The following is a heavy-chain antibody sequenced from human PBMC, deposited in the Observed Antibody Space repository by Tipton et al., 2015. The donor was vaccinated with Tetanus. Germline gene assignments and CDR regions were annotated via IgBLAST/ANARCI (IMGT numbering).Heavy chain of an antibody. CDR2: LIPMFGTP. CDR1: GGTLRGHS. J-gene: IGHJ6*02. D-gene: IGHD2-21*02. Sequence: QSGAEVKKPGSSVNVSCKASGGTLRGHSITWVRQAPGQGLEWMGGLIPMFGTPKYAQKFQDRVTMSADRSKSTFYMELSRLTSEDTAAYYCAQNKRSDCYYFYGWDVWGPGTTLSVSS. CDR3: AQNKRSDCYYFYGWDV. V-gene: IGHV1-69*06.